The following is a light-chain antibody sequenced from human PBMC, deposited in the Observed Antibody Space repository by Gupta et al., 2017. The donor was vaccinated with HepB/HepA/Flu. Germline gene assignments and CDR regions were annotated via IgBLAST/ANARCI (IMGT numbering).Light chain of an antibody. CDR2: GAT. J-gene: IGKJ2*03. V-gene: IGKV3-20*01. Sequence: EIVLTQSPGTLSLSPGERATLSCRTSQRISNNYLTWYQQKPGQTPRLLIYGATSRATGVPDRFSGSGSVSGTDFTLTISRLEPEDFAMYYCQQYGTSPPYSFGQGTKLEIK. CDR1: QRISNNY. CDR3: QQYGTSPPYS.